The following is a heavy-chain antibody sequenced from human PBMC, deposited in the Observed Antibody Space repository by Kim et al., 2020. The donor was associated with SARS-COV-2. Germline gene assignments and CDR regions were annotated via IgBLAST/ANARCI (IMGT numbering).Heavy chain of an antibody. V-gene: IGHV3-48*02. Sequence: GGSLRLSCAASGFTFSSYSMNWVRQAPGKGLEWVSYISSSSSTIYYADSVKGRFTISRDNAKNSLYLPMNSLRDEDTAVYYCARESPYRGVTLYYYYGMDVWGQGTTVTVSS. CDR2: ISSSSSTI. J-gene: IGHJ6*02. CDR1: GFTFSSYS. D-gene: IGHD3-10*01. CDR3: ARESPYRGVTLYYYYGMDV.